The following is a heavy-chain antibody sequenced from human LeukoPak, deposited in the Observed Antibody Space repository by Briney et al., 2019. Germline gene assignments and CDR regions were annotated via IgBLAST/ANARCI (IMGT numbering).Heavy chain of an antibody. Sequence: SETLSLTCTVSGGSISSSSYYWGWIRQPPGKGLEWIGSIYCCGSTYYNPSLKSPVTISVDTSKNQFSLKLSSVTAADTAVYYCARSVEGYCSGCSCYSYYYYMDVWGKGTTVAVSS. CDR1: GGSISSSSYY. CDR2: IYCCGST. CDR3: ARSVEGYCSGCSCYSYYYYMDV. V-gene: IGHV4-39*07. J-gene: IGHJ6*03. D-gene: IGHD2-15*01.